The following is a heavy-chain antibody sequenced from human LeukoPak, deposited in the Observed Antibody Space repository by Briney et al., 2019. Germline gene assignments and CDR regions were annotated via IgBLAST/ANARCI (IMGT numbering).Heavy chain of an antibody. CDR2: ITSSGYSP. Sequence: GGSLRLSCAASGFTFSNYAMSWVRQAPGKGLEWVSAITSSGYSPYYAHSETGRFTISRDNYKNTVYLQRTSLRADVTAVYHCAKDLSDTADYFDYWGQGTLVSVSA. CDR1: GFTFSNYA. CDR3: AKDLSDTADYFDY. D-gene: IGHD2-21*02. J-gene: IGHJ4*02. V-gene: IGHV3-23*01.